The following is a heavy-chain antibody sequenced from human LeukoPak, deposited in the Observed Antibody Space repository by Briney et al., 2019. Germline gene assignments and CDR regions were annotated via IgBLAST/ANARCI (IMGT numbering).Heavy chain of an antibody. J-gene: IGHJ4*02. CDR2: INLNSGAT. V-gene: IGHV1-2*06. Sequence: ASVKVSCKASGYTFSDYYMHWVRQAPGQGLEWMGRINLNSGATNYAQIFQGSVTMTRDTSISTAYMELSRLRPDDTAVYYCARESVGIDYWGQGALVTVSS. D-gene: IGHD2-2*01. CDR3: ARESVGIDY. CDR1: GYTFSDYY.